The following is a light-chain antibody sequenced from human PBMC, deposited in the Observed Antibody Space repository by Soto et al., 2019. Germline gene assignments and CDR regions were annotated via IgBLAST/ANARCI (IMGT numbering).Light chain of an antibody. CDR1: HSVSRY. J-gene: IGKJ4*01. CDR3: QQRSNWPLT. CDR2: DAS. V-gene: IGKV3-11*01. Sequence: EIVLTQSPASLSLSPGERATLSCRASHSVSRYLAWYQQKPGQAPRLLIYDASNRATGIPARFSGSGAGKDFTPTISSLEHEDFAVYYGQQRSNWPLTFGGGTKV.